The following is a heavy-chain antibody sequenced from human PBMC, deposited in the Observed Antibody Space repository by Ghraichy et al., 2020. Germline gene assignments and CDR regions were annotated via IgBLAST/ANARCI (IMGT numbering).Heavy chain of an antibody. D-gene: IGHD3-22*01. CDR1: GGSISSYY. V-gene: IGHV4-59*01. CDR3: AMDVASGYYETRVGYAFDI. Sequence: SETLSLTCTVSGGSISSYYWSWIRQPPGKGLEWIGYIYYSGSTNYNPSLKSRVTISVDTSKNQFSLKLSSVTAADTAVDYCAMDVASGYYETRVGYAFDIWGQGKSVTVSS. CDR2: IYYSGST. J-gene: IGHJ3*02.